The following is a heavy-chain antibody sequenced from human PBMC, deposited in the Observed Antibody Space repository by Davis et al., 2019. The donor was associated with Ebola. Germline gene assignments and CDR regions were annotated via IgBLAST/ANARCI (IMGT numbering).Heavy chain of an antibody. CDR1: GGTFRSYS. Sequence: SVKVSCKASGGTFRSYSINWVRQAPGQGLEWMGGSIPIFGTAIYAQKFQGRITITADESTSTAYMEVNFLRSEDTAVYYCARDRRGSYSANWGQGTLVTVSS. J-gene: IGHJ4*02. CDR2: SIPIFGTA. V-gene: IGHV1-69*13. D-gene: IGHD1-26*01. CDR3: ARDRRGSYSAN.